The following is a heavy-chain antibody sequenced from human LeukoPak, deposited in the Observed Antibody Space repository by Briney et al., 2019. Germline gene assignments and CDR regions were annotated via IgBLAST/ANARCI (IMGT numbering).Heavy chain of an antibody. Sequence: PGGSLRLSCAASGFTFSSYSMNWVRQAPGKGLEWVSSISSSSSYIYYADSVKGRFTISRDNAKNSLYLQMNSLRAEDTAVYYCARDRKSGYDLAEFDPWGQGTLVTVSS. J-gene: IGHJ5*02. CDR3: ARDRKSGYDLAEFDP. V-gene: IGHV3-21*01. CDR2: ISSSSSYI. CDR1: GFTFSSYS. D-gene: IGHD5-12*01.